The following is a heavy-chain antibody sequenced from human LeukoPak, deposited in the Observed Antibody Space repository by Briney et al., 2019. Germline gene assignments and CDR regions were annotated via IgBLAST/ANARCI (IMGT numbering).Heavy chain of an antibody. CDR3: ASPTYSGSHYDEVDGYFDY. J-gene: IGHJ4*02. CDR2: INHSGST. CDR1: GGSFSGYY. D-gene: IGHD1-26*01. V-gene: IGHV4-34*01. Sequence: KSSETLSLTCAVYGGSFSGYYWSWIRQPPGKGLEWIGEINHSGSTNYNPSLKSRVTISVDTSKNQFSLKLSSVTAADTAVYYCASPTYSGSHYDEVDGYFDYWGQGTLVTVSS.